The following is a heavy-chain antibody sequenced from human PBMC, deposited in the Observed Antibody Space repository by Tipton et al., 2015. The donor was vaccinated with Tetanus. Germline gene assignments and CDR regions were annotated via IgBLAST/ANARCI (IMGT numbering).Heavy chain of an antibody. CDR2: IQYTGST. J-gene: IGHJ4*02. Sequence: TLSLTCTVSGDSISSGGYYWSWIRQHPGKGLEWIGYIQYTGSTYNNPSLKSRVTMSVDTSKNQFSLHLTSVTAADTAVYYCARGWGSSWYYFDNWGQGTLVTVSS. V-gene: IGHV4-31*03. D-gene: IGHD6-13*01. CDR1: GDSISSGGYY. CDR3: ARGWGSSWYYFDN.